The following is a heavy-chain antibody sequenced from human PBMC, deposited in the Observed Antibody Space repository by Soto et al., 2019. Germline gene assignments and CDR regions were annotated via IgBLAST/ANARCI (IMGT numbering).Heavy chain of an antibody. J-gene: IGHJ4*02. CDR1: GGSISSSSYY. V-gene: IGHV4-39*01. Sequence: SETLSLTCTVSGGSISSSSYYWGWIRQPPGKGPEWIGSIYYSGSTYYNPSLKSRVTISVDTSKNQFSLKLSSVTAADTAVYYCARHYTEYDYSWGSYRYTHYYFDYWGQGTLVTVPS. CDR3: ARHYTEYDYSWGSYRYTHYYFDY. CDR2: IYYSGST. D-gene: IGHD3-16*02.